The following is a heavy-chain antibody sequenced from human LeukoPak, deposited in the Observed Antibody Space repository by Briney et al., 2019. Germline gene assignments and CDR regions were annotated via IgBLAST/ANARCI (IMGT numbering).Heavy chain of an antibody. CDR1: GYSFRDYW. V-gene: IGHV1-2*02. D-gene: IGHD2-8*01. Sequence: ASVKVSCKASGYSFRDYWMHWVRQAPGQGLEWMGWIDPKTGNLNYAQKFQGRVTMTSDTSITTFYMELSRLTSDDTAVYYCARGGFHHGFDFWGQGTVVTVSS. CDR3: ARGGFHHGFDF. J-gene: IGHJ4*02. CDR2: IDPKTGNL.